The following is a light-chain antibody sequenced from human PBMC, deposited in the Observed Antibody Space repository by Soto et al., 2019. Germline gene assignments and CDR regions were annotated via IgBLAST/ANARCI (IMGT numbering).Light chain of an antibody. CDR3: PQYNNLPST. CDR2: SSS. Sequence: DIEMTQSPPILSVSPGEGATLSCRASQRISTNLAWYQHIPGQAPRLLIVSSSRRPTDVPARFSGSGSGTDFTLTISSLQSDDSAFYYCPQYNNLPSTFGQGTKVDIK. J-gene: IGKJ1*01. V-gene: IGKV3-15*01. CDR1: QRISTN.